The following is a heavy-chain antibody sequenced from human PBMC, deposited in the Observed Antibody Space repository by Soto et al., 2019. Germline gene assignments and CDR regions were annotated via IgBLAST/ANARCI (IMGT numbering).Heavy chain of an antibody. CDR3: AREFGITVTTSFDY. CDR2: IYYSGST. Sequence: ASETLSLTCTVSGGSISSSSYYWGWIRQPPGKGLEWIGNIYYSGSTYYNPSLKSRVTISVDTSKNQFSLKLSSVTAADTAVYYCAREFGITVTTSFDYWGQGTLVTVSS. D-gene: IGHD4-17*01. V-gene: IGHV4-39*02. CDR1: GGSISSSSYY. J-gene: IGHJ4*02.